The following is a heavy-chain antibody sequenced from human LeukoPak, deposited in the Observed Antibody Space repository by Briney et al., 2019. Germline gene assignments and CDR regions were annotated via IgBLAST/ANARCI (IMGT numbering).Heavy chain of an antibody. CDR1: GYTFTSYG. CDR2: ISTYDSNT. Sequence: GASVKLSCKASGYTFTSYGISWVGQAHGQGLEWVGWISTYDSNTNYAQWLQGRVTMPTDTSTSTAYMDMSSLRSDDTAVYYCARGLNYYDSIGYYYDARFDYWGQGTLVTVSS. J-gene: IGHJ4*02. D-gene: IGHD3-22*01. CDR3: ARGLNYYDSIGYYYDARFDY. V-gene: IGHV1-18*01.